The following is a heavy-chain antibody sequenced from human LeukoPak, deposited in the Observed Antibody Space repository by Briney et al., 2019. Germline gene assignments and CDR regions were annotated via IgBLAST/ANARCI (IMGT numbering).Heavy chain of an antibody. J-gene: IGHJ4*02. CDR3: ARGRQYSTGWYYFDY. Sequence: GGSLRLSCAASGFTFSSNYMSWVRQAPGKGLEWVSVIYSGGSTYYADSVKGRFTISRDNSKNTLYLQMNSLRVEDTAVYYCARGRQYSTGWYYFDYWGQGTLVTVSS. V-gene: IGHV3-66*01. D-gene: IGHD6-19*01. CDR2: IYSGGST. CDR1: GFTFSSNY.